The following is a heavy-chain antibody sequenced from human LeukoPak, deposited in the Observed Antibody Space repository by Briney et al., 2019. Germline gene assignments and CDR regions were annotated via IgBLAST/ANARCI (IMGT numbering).Heavy chain of an antibody. CDR1: GYMFTDLS. CDR2: FDPEDDEK. CDR3: AAELSSGYFDY. Sequence: GASVKVSDTLSGYMFTDLSMNWVRQAPGKGLEWMGGFDPEDDEKMYAQKFQGRVTMTEDTSTDTAYMELSSLRSEDTAVYYCAAELSSGYFDYWVQGTLVSVSS. D-gene: IGHD3-22*01. V-gene: IGHV1-24*01. J-gene: IGHJ4*02.